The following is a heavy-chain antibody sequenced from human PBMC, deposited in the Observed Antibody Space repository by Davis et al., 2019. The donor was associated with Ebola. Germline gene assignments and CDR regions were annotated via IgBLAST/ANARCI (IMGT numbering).Heavy chain of an antibody. D-gene: IGHD4-17*01. V-gene: IGHV3-73*01. J-gene: IGHJ4*02. CDR3: TSSTVTTQY. CDR1: GFTFNGSA. Sequence: PGGSLRLSCAASGFTFNGSAMHWVRQASGKGLEWVGRIRSKANSYATAYAASVKGRFTISRDDSKNTAYLQMNSLKTEDTAVYYCTSSTVTTQYWGQGTLVTVSS. CDR2: IRSKANSYAT.